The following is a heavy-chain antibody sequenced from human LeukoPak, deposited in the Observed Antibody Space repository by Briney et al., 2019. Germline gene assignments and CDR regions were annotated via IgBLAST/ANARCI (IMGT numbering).Heavy chain of an antibody. CDR3: AAWTDRGYSY. CDR1: GFTFSRSW. Sequence: GGSLRLSCTASGFTFSRSWMNWIRQAPGKGLEWVANINPDGDGMRFVDSVKGRFTMSRDNAQSSLHLQMNSLRVEDTAFYYCAAWTDRGYSYWGQGTLVTVSS. J-gene: IGHJ4*02. D-gene: IGHD5-12*01. CDR2: INPDGDGM. V-gene: IGHV3-7*01.